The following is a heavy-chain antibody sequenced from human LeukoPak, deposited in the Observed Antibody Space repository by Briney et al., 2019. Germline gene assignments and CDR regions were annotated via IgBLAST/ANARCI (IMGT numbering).Heavy chain of an antibody. V-gene: IGHV3-13*05. CDR2: IGTAGDP. Sequence: GGSLRLSCAASGFTFSSYDTHWVRQATGKGLEWVSAIGTAGDPYYPGSVKGRFTISRENAKNSLYLQMNSLRAGDTAVYYCARSYSSGSYAFDIWGQGTMVTVSS. CDR1: GFTFSSYD. J-gene: IGHJ3*02. D-gene: IGHD6-25*01. CDR3: ARSYSSGSYAFDI.